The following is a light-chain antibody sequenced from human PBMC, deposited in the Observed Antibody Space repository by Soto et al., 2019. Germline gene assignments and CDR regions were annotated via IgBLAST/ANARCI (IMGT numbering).Light chain of an antibody. V-gene: IGLV1-44*01. CDR3: ATWDASLSLLYV. CDR1: SSNVGGNT. Sequence: QSVLTQPPSASGTPGQMVTMSCSGSSSNVGGNTVNWYQQLPGTAPRLLIYNDRQRPSGVPDRFSASKSGTSASLAISGLQSEDEADYYCATWDASLSLLYVFGTGTKVTVL. CDR2: NDR. J-gene: IGLJ1*01.